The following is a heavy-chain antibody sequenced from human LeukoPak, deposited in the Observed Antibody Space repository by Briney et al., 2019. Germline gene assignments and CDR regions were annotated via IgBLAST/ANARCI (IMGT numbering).Heavy chain of an antibody. J-gene: IGHJ4*02. CDR3: ARNLYSGSYTWRLDY. CDR2: IIPIFGTA. CDR1: GGTFSSYA. Sequence: RASVKVSCKAPGGTFSSYAISWVRQAPGQGLEWMGGIIPIFGTANYAQKFQGRVTITTDESTSTAYMELSSLRSEDTAVYYCARNLYSGSYTWRLDYWGQGTLVTVSS. D-gene: IGHD1-26*01. V-gene: IGHV1-69*05.